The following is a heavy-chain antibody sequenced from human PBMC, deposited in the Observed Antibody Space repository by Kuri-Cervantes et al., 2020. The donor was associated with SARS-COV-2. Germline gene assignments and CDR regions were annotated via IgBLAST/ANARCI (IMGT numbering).Heavy chain of an antibody. Sequence: SLKISCAASGFTFDDYAMHWVRQAPGKGLEWVSGISWNSGSIGYADSVKGRFTISRDNSKNTLYLEMDGLRPEDTAVYYCARDMTFDEYGDYFYYYMDVWGQRTTVTVSS. V-gene: IGHV3-9*01. CDR3: ARDMTFDEYGDYFYYYMDV. CDR2: ISWNSGSI. J-gene: IGHJ6*03. D-gene: IGHD3-16*01. CDR1: GFTFDDYA.